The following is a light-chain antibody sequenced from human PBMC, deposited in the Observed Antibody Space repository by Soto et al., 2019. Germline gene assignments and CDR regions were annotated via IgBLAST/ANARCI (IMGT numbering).Light chain of an antibody. J-gene: IGKJ5*01. CDR3: QKFNTAPLT. V-gene: IGKV1-27*01. CDR1: RDISVY. Sequence: DIQMTQSPSSLSASVGDRVTITCRASRDISVYLAWYQQKPGKVPKLLIYSASTLQSGVPSRFSGSGSGTDFTLTISSLQPEDVVTYYCQKFNTAPLTFGQGTRLEIK. CDR2: SAS.